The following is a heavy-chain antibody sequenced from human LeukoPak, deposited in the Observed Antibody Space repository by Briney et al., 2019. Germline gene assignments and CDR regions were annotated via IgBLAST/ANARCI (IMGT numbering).Heavy chain of an antibody. CDR3: ARDKDCSSTSCYNPPFQH. J-gene: IGHJ1*01. Sequence: GASVKVSCKASGYTFTSYDINWVRQATGQGLEWMGWMNPNSGNTGYAQKFQGRVTMTRNTSVDTAYMELSSLRSEDTAVYYCARDKDCSSTSCYNPPFQHWGQGTLVTVSS. CDR2: MNPNSGNT. D-gene: IGHD2-2*02. CDR1: GYTFTSYD. V-gene: IGHV1-8*01.